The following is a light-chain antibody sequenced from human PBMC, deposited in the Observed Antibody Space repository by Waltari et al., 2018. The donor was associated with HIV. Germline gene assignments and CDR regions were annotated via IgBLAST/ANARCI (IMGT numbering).Light chain of an antibody. CDR2: WAS. CDR1: QSILFFSNNKNC. CDR3: QQYYDIPYT. Sequence: DIVMTQSPDSLAVSLGERATINCKARQSILFFSNNKNCLAWFQQKPGQPPKLLIYWASTREIGVPDRFSGSESGTDFTLTISTLQAEDVGVYYCQQYYDIPYTFGQGTKLEIK. J-gene: IGKJ2*01. V-gene: IGKV4-1*01.